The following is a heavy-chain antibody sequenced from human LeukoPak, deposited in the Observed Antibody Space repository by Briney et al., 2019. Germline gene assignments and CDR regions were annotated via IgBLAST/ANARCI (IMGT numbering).Heavy chain of an antibody. V-gene: IGHV4-59*08. Sequence: SETLSLTCTVSGRSISSYYWSWIRQPPGEGLEWIGYIYYSGSTNYNPSLKSRVTISVDTSKNQFSLKLSSVTAADTAVYSCARHRDDYYDSSGYNWYFDLWGSGTLVTVSS. J-gene: IGHJ2*01. CDR3: ARHRDDYYDSSGYNWYFDL. CDR1: GRSISSYY. CDR2: IYYSGST. D-gene: IGHD3-22*01.